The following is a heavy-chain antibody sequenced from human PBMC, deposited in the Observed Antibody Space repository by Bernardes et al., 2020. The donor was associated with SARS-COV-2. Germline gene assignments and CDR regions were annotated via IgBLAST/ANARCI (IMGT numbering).Heavy chain of an antibody. D-gene: IGHD5-12*01. V-gene: IGHV3-66*02. J-gene: IGHJ6*02. CDR2: IYSGTDI. Sequence: GGSLRLSCAASGFTVSNDFINWVRQAPGKGLEWVSGIYSGTDIKYADSVKGRFTISRDNSKNTVYLQMNSLRPEDTAVYYCARDLTIMGMGIWGHGTTVKVSS. CDR1: GFTVSNDF. CDR3: ARDLTIMGMGI.